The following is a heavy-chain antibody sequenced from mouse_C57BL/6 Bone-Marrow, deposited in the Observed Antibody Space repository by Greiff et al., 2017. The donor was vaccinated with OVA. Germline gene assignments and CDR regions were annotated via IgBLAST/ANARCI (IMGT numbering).Heavy chain of an antibody. D-gene: IGHD1-1*01. CDR1: GYTFTSYW. Sequence: VQLQQPGAELVKPGASVKLSCKASGYTFTSYWMHWVKQRPGQGLEWIGMIHPNSGSTNYNEKFKSKATLTVDKSSSTAYMQLSSLTSEDSAVYCGARRMGSSYRWWYFDVWGTGTTVTVSS. J-gene: IGHJ1*03. V-gene: IGHV1-64*01. CDR2: IHPNSGST. CDR3: ARRMGSSYRWWYFDV.